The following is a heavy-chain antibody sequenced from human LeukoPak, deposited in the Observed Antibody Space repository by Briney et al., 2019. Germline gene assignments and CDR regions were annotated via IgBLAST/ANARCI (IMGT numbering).Heavy chain of an antibody. CDR2: IKQDGSEK. Sequence: GGSLRLSCGASGFSFRTSWLNWVRQAPGKGLEWVANIKQDGSEKHYVDSVKGRFTISRDNAKNSLYLQMNSLRAEDTAVYYCARERSGGFSLDYWGQGTLVTVSS. J-gene: IGHJ4*02. CDR3: ARERSGGFSLDY. CDR1: GFSFRTSW. D-gene: IGHD3-16*01. V-gene: IGHV3-7*01.